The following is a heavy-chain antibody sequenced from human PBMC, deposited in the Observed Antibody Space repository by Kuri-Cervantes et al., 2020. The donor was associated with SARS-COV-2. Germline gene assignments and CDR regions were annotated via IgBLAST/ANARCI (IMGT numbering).Heavy chain of an antibody. V-gene: IGHV1-69*05. CDR3: ARDQGAYYYGMDV. Sequence: SVKVSCKASGGTFSSYAISWVRQAPGQGLEWMGGIIPIFGTANYAQKFQGRVTITRDTSASTAYMELSSLRSEDTAVYYCARDQGAYYYGMDVWGQGTTVTVSS. CDR1: GGTFSSYA. J-gene: IGHJ6*02. CDR2: IIPIFGTA.